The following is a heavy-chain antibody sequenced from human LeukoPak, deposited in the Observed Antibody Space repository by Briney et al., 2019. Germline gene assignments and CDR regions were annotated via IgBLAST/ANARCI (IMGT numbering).Heavy chain of an antibody. CDR3: ASLDLGYCSGGSCSGMDV. CDR1: GGSFSGYY. J-gene: IGHJ6*02. Sequence: PSETLSLTRAVYGGSFSGYYWSWIRQPPGKGLEWIGEINHSGSTNYNPSLKSRVTISVDTSKNQFSLKLSSVTAADTAVYYCASLDLGYCSGGSCSGMDVWGQGTTVTVSS. CDR2: INHSGST. V-gene: IGHV4-34*01. D-gene: IGHD2-15*01.